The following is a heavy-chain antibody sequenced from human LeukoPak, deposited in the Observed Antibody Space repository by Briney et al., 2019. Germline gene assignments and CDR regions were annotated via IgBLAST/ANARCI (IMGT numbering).Heavy chain of an antibody. V-gene: IGHV3-30*03. CDR3: ARDGESMNAFDI. J-gene: IGHJ3*02. CDR2: ISYDGNNY. D-gene: IGHD3-10*01. Sequence: GGSLRPSCAASGFSFRSHAMHWVRQAPGKGLEWVSVISYDGNNYYYGDSVKGRFTISRDNSKNTLYLQMNSLTGEDTAVYYCARDGESMNAFDIWGQGTTVTVSS. CDR1: GFSFRSHA.